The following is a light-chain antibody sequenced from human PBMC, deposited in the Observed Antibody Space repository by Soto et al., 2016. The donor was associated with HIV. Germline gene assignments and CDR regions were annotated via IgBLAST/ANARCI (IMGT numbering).Light chain of an antibody. CDR3: QVWDTSSDHVV. Sequence: ELTQPPSVSVAPGKTARITCGGNNIGRKSVHWYQQKPGQAPVLVVYDDSDRPLGIPERFSGSNSGNTATLTISGVEAGDEADYYCQVWDTSSDHVVFGGGTKLTVL. J-gene: IGLJ2*01. V-gene: IGLV3-21*01. CDR2: DDS. CDR1: NIGRKS.